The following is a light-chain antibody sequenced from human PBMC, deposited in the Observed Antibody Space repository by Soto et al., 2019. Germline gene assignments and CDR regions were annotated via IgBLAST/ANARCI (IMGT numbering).Light chain of an antibody. Sequence: QSALTQPRSVSGSPGQSVTISCTGTSSDVGGYNYVSWYQQHPGKAPKLMIYEVSHRPSGVSNRFSGSKSGNTASLTISGLQAEDEADYYCSSYADSSTPVLFGGGTKLTVL. J-gene: IGLJ2*01. V-gene: IGLV2-11*01. CDR2: EVS. CDR1: SSDVGGYNY. CDR3: SSYADSSTPVL.